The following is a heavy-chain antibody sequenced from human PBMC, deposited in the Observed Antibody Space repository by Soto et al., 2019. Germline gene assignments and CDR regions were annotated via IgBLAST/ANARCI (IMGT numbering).Heavy chain of an antibody. J-gene: IGHJ3*01. CDR1: GFSFKTVW. Sequence: EMRLVESVGGSVQPGESLRLSCAASGFSFKTVWMSWVRQAPGKGLEWVANINQDESESNYVDSVKGRFNISRDNAKSSVSLQMNDLRVEDSSVYYCVSANIVGRPGGGQGTMVTVSS. V-gene: IGHV3-7*01. CDR3: VSANIVGRPG. D-gene: IGHD6-6*01. CDR2: INQDESES.